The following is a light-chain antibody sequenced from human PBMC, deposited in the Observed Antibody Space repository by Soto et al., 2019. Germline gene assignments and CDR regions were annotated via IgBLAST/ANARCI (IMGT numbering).Light chain of an antibody. V-gene: IGKV3-15*01. CDR1: QSVSSN. CDR3: QQYNNWPPGT. Sequence: EIVMTQSPATLSVSPGERATLSCKASQSVSSNLAWYQQKPGQAPRLLIYGASTRATGIPARFSGSGSGTELTLIISSLQSEDFAVYCCQQYNNWPPGTFGQGTKVEIK. J-gene: IGKJ1*01. CDR2: GAS.